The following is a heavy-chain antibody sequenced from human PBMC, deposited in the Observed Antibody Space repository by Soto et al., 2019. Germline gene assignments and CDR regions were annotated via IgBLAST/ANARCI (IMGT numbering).Heavy chain of an antibody. D-gene: IGHD2-2*01. CDR1: GGSISSYY. CDR3: ARGAERVAMPSGY. Sequence: QVQLQESGPGLVQPSETLSLTFTVSGGSISSYYWSWVRPPPGQGLEWRGYIYYSGRTNYNPSLKSRVTRSVDTSKNTFTLKLSYVTAADTAVYYCARGAERVAMPSGYWGQGTLVTVSS. J-gene: IGHJ4*02. V-gene: IGHV4-59*01. CDR2: IYYSGRT.